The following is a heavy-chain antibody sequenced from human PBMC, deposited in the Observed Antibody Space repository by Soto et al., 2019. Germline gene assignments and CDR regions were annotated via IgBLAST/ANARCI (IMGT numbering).Heavy chain of an antibody. Sequence: GGSLRLSCAASGFTFSSYAMHRVRQAPGKGLEWVAVISYDGSNKYYADSVKGRFTISRDNSKNTLYLQMNRLRADDTAVYYCARDAISMVRGTNNWFDPWGQGTLVTVSS. CDR3: ARDAISMVRGTNNWFDP. CDR2: ISYDGSNK. CDR1: GFTFSSYA. V-gene: IGHV3-30-3*01. D-gene: IGHD3-10*01. J-gene: IGHJ5*02.